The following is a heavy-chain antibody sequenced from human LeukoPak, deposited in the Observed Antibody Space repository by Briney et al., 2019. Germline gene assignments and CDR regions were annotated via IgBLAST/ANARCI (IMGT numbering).Heavy chain of an antibody. Sequence: AALVKVSCKASGGTFSSYAISWVRQAPGQGLEWMGGIIPIFGTANYAQKFQGRVTITADESTSTAYMELSSLRSEDTAVYYCTRGYCSSTSCRYYYYMDVWGKGTTVTVSS. V-gene: IGHV1-69*01. D-gene: IGHD2-2*01. CDR1: GGTFSSYA. CDR2: IIPIFGTA. CDR3: TRGYCSSTSCRYYYYMDV. J-gene: IGHJ6*03.